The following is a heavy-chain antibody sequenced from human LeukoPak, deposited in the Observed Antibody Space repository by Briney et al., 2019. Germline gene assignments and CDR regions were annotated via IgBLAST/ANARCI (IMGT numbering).Heavy chain of an antibody. CDR2: ISWNSGSI. Sequence: GGSLRLSCAASGFTFDDYAMHWVRQAPGKGLEWVSGISWNSGSIGYADSVKGRFTISRDNAKNSLYLQMNSLRAEDTALYYCAKGRDYGPGVVIDAFDIWGQGTMVTVSS. CDR3: AKGRDYGPGVVIDAFDI. V-gene: IGHV3-9*01. D-gene: IGHD4-17*01. CDR1: GFTFDDYA. J-gene: IGHJ3*02.